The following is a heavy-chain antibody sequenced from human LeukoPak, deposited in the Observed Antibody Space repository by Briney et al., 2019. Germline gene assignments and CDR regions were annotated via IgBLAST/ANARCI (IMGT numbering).Heavy chain of an antibody. CDR1: GASISSSIW. D-gene: IGHD3-16*01. CDR3: ARGDPGLALLDDAFDV. V-gene: IGHV4-4*02. CDR2: IYHSGST. Sequence: SGTLSLTCAVSGASISSSIWWSWVRQPPEKGLEWIGEIYHSGSTHYNPSLKSRVTISIDPSKNHFFLNLTSVTAADTAVYHCARGDPGLALLDDAFDVWGQGTVVTVSS. J-gene: IGHJ3*01.